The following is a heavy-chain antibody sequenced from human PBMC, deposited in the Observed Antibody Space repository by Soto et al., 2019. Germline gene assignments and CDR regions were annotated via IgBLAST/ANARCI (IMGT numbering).Heavy chain of an antibody. CDR3: ARADDILTGYYLGGHYYGMDV. D-gene: IGHD3-9*01. V-gene: IGHV4-34*01. J-gene: IGHJ6*02. CDR1: GGSFSGYY. CDR2: INHSGST. Sequence: PSETLSLTCAVYGGSFSGYYWSWIRQPPGKGLEWIREINHSGSTNYNPSLKSRVTISVDTSKNQFSLKLSSVTAADTAVYYCARADDILTGYYLGGHYYGMDVWGQGTTVTVSS.